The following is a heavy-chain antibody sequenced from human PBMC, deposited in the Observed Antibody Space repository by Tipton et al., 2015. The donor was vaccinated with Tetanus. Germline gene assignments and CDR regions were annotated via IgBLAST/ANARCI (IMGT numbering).Heavy chain of an antibody. CDR2: IDPNSGDT. Sequence: QLVQSGAELKKPGASVKVSCTASGYTFTGYYMYWVRQAAGQGLEWVGWIDPNSGDTIHAQNFQGRVTMTRETSSRTVYMELSRLRSDATAVYYCAGERGDYIYYGMDVWGPGTPVPVS. V-gene: IGHV1-2*02. D-gene: IGHD2-21*01. CDR3: AGERGDYIYYGMDV. J-gene: IGHJ6*02. CDR1: GYTFTGYY.